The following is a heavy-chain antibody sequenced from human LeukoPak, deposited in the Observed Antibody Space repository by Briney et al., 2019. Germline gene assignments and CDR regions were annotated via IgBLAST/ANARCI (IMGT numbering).Heavy chain of an antibody. D-gene: IGHD2-2*01. V-gene: IGHV4-34*01. CDR2: INHSGST. Sequence: SETLSLTCAVYGGSFSGCYWSWIRQPPGKGLEWIGEINHSGSTNYNPSLKSRVTISVDTSKNQFSLKVSSVTAADTAVYYCARGIVVVPKTSRKPLRPYYFDDWGQGTLVTVSS. J-gene: IGHJ4*02. CDR3: ARGIVVVPKTSRKPLRPYYFDD. CDR1: GGSFSGCY.